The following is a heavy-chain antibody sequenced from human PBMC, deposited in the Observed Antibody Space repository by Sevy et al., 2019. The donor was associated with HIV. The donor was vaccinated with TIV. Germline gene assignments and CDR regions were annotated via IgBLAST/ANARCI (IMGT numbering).Heavy chain of an antibody. J-gene: IGHJ4*02. V-gene: IGHV1-69*13. CDR1: GGTFSTYA. Sequence: ASVKVSCKASGGTFSTYAFNWVRQAPGQGLEWVGGIIPILGTTNYAQKFQGRVSIIADESTGTAYMTLSRLTSEDTAVYYCTKDLMEATMGIDHWGQGALVTVSS. CDR2: IIPILGTT. CDR3: TKDLMEATMGIDH. D-gene: IGHD2-8*01.